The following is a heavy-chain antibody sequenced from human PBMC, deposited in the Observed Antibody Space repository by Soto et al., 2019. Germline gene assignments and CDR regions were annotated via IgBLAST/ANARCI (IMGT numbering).Heavy chain of an antibody. CDR1: GYTFTSYD. Sequence: ASVKVSCKASGYTFTSYDINWVRQATGQGLEWMGWMNPNSGNTGYAQKFQGRVTMTRNTSISTAYMELSSLRSEDTAVYYCAGSVIPRPAEYIMNYCMDVWGKGTTVTVSS. CDR3: AGSVIPRPAEYIMNYCMDV. CDR2: MNPNSGNT. J-gene: IGHJ6*04. D-gene: IGHD1-1*01. V-gene: IGHV1-8*01.